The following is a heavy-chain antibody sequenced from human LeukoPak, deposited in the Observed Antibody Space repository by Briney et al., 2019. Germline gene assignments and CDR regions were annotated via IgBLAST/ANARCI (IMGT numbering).Heavy chain of an antibody. D-gene: IGHD2-15*01. CDR2: ISSRGST. V-gene: IGHV4-4*07. Sequence: TSETLSLTCTVSGGSFSNYSWTWIRQPAGKGPEWIGRISSRGSTNYNPSLKSRVTMSVDTSKNQFSLKLSSVTAADTAVYYCAREADTTPIPQNVFDVWGRGTMVTVSS. CDR3: AREADTTPIPQNVFDV. J-gene: IGHJ3*01. CDR1: GGSFSNYS.